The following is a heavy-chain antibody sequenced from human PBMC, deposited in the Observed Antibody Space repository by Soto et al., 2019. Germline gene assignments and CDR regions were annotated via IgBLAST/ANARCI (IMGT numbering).Heavy chain of an antibody. CDR1: GYSFTSYG. J-gene: IGHJ4*02. D-gene: IGHD3-3*01. V-gene: IGHV1-18*04. CDR3: PRDTIFGVVNLGY. CDR2: ISAYNGNT. Sequence: GASVKVSCKASGYSFTSYGISWVRQAPGQGLEWMGWISAYNGNTTYTQKLQGRGTMTTDTATSTAYMELRSLRSDDTAVYYCPRDTIFGVVNLGYWGQGTRVTVSS.